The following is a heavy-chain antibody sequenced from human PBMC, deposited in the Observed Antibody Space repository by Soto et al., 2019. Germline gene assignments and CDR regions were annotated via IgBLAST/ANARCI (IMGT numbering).Heavy chain of an antibody. CDR3: ATQGPPYYDFWSGYHPQTASYYYRMDV. CDR1: GYTLTELS. V-gene: IGHV1-24*01. J-gene: IGHJ6*02. Sequence: ASVKVSCKVSGYTLTELSMHWVRQAPGKGLEWMGGFDPEDGETIYAQKFQGRVTMTEDTSTDTAYMELSSLRSEDTAVYYCATQGPPYYDFWSGYHPQTASYYYRMDVWGQGTTVTVSS. CDR2: FDPEDGET. D-gene: IGHD3-3*01.